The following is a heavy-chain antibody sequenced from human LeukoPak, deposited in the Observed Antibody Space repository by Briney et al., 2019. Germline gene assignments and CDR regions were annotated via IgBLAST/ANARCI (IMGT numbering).Heavy chain of an antibody. Sequence: SVKVSCKASGFTFTSSAMQWVRQARGQRLEWIGWIVVGSGNTNYAQKFQERVTITRDMSTSTAYMELSSLRSEDTAVYYCAATRGLRLGELSAHIWGQGTMVTVSS. J-gene: IGHJ3*02. V-gene: IGHV1-58*02. CDR1: GFTFTSSA. D-gene: IGHD3-16*02. CDR3: AATRGLRLGELSAHI. CDR2: IVVGSGNT.